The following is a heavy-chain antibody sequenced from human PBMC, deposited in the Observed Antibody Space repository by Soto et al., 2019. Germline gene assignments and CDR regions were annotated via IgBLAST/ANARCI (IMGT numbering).Heavy chain of an antibody. D-gene: IGHD3-3*01. CDR2: INPNSGGT. Sequence: XSVKVSCKASGYTFTCYYMHWVRQAPGQGLEWVGWINPNSGGTNYAQKFQGRVTMTRDTSISTAYMELSRLRSDDTAVYYCARGGFGYYDFWSGYYTPRSYYYYGMDVWGQGTTVTVSS. CDR1: GYTFTCYY. V-gene: IGHV1-2*02. CDR3: ARGGFGYYDFWSGYYTPRSYYYYGMDV. J-gene: IGHJ6*02.